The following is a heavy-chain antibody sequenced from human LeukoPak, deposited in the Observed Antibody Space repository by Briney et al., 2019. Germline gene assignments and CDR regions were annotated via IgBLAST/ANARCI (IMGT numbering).Heavy chain of an antibody. V-gene: IGHV3-11*04. J-gene: IGHJ4*02. CDR2: ISSSGSTI. CDR1: GGSISSYY. D-gene: IGHD3-3*01. Sequence: LSLTCTVSGGSISSYYWSWIRQAPGKGLEWVSYISSSGSTIYYADSVKGRFTISRDNAKNSLYLQMNSPRAEDTAVYYCARGYYVFGGGSRLFDYGGQGPLVTVSS. CDR3: ARGYYVFGGGSRLFDY.